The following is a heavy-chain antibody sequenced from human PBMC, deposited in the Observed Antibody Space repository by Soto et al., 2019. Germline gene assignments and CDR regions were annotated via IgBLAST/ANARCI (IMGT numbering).Heavy chain of an antibody. J-gene: IGHJ4*02. Sequence: QVQLVESGGGVVPPGGSLRVSCVASGFTFSSYNMHWVRQAPGEGLEWVAVISFDGANTFYADSVKGRFTISGDISRDTLYLQMSSLRDEATAIYYCARDGYNRGGFDYWGQGTLVTVSS. CDR2: ISFDGANT. V-gene: IGHV3-30-3*01. CDR1: GFTFSSYN. CDR3: ARDGYNRGGFDY. D-gene: IGHD3-10*01.